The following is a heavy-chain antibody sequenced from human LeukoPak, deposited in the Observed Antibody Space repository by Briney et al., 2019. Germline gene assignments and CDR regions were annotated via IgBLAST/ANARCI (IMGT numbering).Heavy chain of an antibody. CDR2: INWNGGST. CDR1: GFTFDDYG. J-gene: IGHJ6*03. D-gene: IGHD3-22*01. Sequence: GGSVRLSCAASGFTFDDYGMSWVRQAPGKGLEWVSGINWNGGSTGYADSVKGRFTISRDNAKNSLYLQMNSLRAEDTALYYCARELYYYDSSGYDDPYYYYYMDVWGKGTTVTVSS. CDR3: ARELYYYDSSGYDDPYYYYYMDV. V-gene: IGHV3-20*04.